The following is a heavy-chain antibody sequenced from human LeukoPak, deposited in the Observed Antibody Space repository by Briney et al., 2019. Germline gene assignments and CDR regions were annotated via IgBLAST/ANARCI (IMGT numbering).Heavy chain of an antibody. CDR3: AKDITGYSSSWYSSYYYYYGMDV. D-gene: IGHD6-13*01. CDR1: GFTFDDYA. V-gene: IGHV3-43*02. Sequence: GGSLRLSCAASGFTFDDYAMHWVRQAPGKGLELVSLISGDGGSTYYADSVKGRFTISIENSKNSLYLQMNSLRTEDTALYYCAKDITGYSSSWYSSYYYYYGMDVWSQGTTVTVSS. CDR2: ISGDGGST. J-gene: IGHJ6*02.